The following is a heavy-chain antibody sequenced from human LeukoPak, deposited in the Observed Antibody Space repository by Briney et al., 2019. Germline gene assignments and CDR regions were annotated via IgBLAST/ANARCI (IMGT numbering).Heavy chain of an antibody. D-gene: IGHD2-2*01. V-gene: IGHV1-2*02. CDR1: QYTFTHYY. Sequence: SVKVSCKASQYTFTHYYMHWVRQAPGQRLEWMGWINPVSGGTNYVQKFQRRVTMTRDTSISTAYMELSRLRSDDTAVYYCARANFLSCSSTSCLFDYWGQGTLVTVSS. CDR3: ARANFLSCSSTSCLFDY. CDR2: INPVSGGT. J-gene: IGHJ4*02.